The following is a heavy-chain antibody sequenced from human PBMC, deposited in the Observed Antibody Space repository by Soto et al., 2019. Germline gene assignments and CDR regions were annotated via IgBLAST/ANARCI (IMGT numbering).Heavy chain of an antibody. V-gene: IGHV3-7*01. CDR2: IKQDGSEK. CDR3: ARRRGYDSTFFDY. D-gene: IGHD5-12*01. Sequence: EVQLVESGGGLVQPGGSLRLSCAASGFTFSSYWMSWVRQAPGKGLEWVANIKQDGSEKYYVDPVKGRFTISRDNAKNSLYLQMNSLRAEDTAVYYCARRRGYDSTFFDYWGQGTLVTVSS. J-gene: IGHJ4*02. CDR1: GFTFSSYW.